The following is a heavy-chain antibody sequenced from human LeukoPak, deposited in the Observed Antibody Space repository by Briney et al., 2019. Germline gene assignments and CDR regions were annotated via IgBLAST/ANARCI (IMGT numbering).Heavy chain of an antibody. D-gene: IGHD6-19*01. V-gene: IGHV1-69*05. CDR1: GGTFSSYA. J-gene: IGHJ4*02. CDR2: IIPIFGTA. CDR3: ARDSDSSGWATFDY. Sequence: ASVKVSCKASGGTFSSYAISWLRQAPGQGLEWMGGIIPIFGTANYAQKFQGRVTITTDESTSTAYMELSSLRSEDTAVYYCARDSDSSGWATFDYWGQGTLVTVFS.